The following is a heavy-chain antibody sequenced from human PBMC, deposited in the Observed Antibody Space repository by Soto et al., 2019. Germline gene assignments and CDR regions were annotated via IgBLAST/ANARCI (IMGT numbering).Heavy chain of an antibody. Sequence: VKVSCKASGGTFSSYAISWVRQAPGQGLEWMGGIIPIFGTANYAQKFQGRVTITADESTSTAYMELSSLRYEDTAVYYCARSRXTMVPRVPRYAFDIWGQGTIVTVS. CDR1: GGTFSSYA. CDR2: IIPIFGTA. D-gene: IGHD3-10*01. CDR3: ARSRXTMVPRVPRYAFDI. V-gene: IGHV1-69*01. J-gene: IGHJ3*02.